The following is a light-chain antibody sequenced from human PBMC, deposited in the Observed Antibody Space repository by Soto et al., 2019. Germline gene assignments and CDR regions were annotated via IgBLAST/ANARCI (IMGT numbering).Light chain of an antibody. J-gene: IGKJ1*01. CDR3: QQYKSQRT. CDR2: EAS. CDR1: QYISHW. Sequence: DIQMTQSPSTLSASVGDRVTITCRANQYISHWLAWYQQKPGKAPKLLIYEASRLESGVQSRFSGSGSGTEFNLTIRSLQPDDFATYCCQQYKSQRTFGEETKVQIK. V-gene: IGKV1-5*03.